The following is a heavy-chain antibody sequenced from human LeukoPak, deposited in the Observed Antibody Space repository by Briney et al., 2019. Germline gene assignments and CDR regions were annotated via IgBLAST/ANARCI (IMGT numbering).Heavy chain of an antibody. CDR3: ARHKYGRGYYYYMDV. CDR1: GVAIDTDTYL. J-gene: IGHJ6*03. V-gene: IGHV4-39*01. Sequence: SETLSLTCTVSGVAIDTDTYLWGWIRRPPGKGQEWIGSMYYGGRTYLNPSLKTRVTISVDTSKNLFSLKLTSVTAADTAVYYCARHKYGRGYYYYMDVWGKGTTVSVSS. D-gene: IGHD2-8*01. CDR2: MYYGGRT.